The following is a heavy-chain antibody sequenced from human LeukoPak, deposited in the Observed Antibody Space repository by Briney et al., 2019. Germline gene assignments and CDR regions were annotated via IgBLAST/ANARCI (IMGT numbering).Heavy chain of an antibody. CDR3: ARSPLRGYSYGY. CDR1: GYTFTSYG. CDR2: ISAYNGNT. V-gene: IGHV1-18*01. Sequence: ASVKVSCKASGYTFTSYGSSWVRQAPGQGLEWMGWISAYNGNTNYAQKLQGRVTMTTDTSTSTAYMELRSLRSDDTAVYYCARSPLRGYSYGYWGQGTLVTVSS. J-gene: IGHJ4*02. D-gene: IGHD5-18*01.